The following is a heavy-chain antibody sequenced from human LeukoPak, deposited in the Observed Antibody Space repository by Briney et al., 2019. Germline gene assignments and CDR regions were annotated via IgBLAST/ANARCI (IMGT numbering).Heavy chain of an antibody. V-gene: IGHV1-18*01. CDR2: IGTYNGNT. D-gene: IGHD2-21*01. CDR3: AKDRVGAPPGDWEYLGASSCLDI. CDR1: GYTFYRYG. Sequence: GASVKVSFTATGYTFYRYGVNWVRQAPGQGLEWMGWIGTYNGNTNLAQKFKGRVTMTTDTATSTAYMELKSLRLDDTAVYYCAKDRVGAPPGDWEYLGASSCLDIWVQGTMVSVSS. J-gene: IGHJ3*02.